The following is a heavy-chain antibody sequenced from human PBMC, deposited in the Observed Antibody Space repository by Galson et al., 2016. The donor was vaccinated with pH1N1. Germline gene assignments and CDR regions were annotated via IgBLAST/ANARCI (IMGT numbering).Heavy chain of an antibody. CDR3: ATAGPLVREILYYSYAMDV. CDR2: ISPIFGSI. V-gene: IGHV1-69*06. Sequence: SVKVSCKASGGTLSNSAVSWVRQAPGQGLEWMGGISPIFGSINYAQRFQGRVTVSADILTNTAYMELSRLRSEDTAIYYCATAGPLVREILYYSYAMDVWGQGTTVTVSS. D-gene: IGHD3-10*01. J-gene: IGHJ6*02. CDR1: GGTLSNSA.